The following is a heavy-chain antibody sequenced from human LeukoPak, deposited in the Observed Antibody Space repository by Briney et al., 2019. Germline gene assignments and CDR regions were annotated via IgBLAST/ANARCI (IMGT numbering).Heavy chain of an antibody. J-gene: IGHJ6*02. CDR1: GFTFSSYW. Sequence: GGSLRLSCAASGFTFSSYWMSWVRQAPGKGLEWVANIKQDGSEKYYVDSVKGRFTITRDNAKNSLYLQMNSLRAEDTAVYYCARDRVGATRGYYYYYYGTDVWGQGTTVTVSS. CDR3: ARDRVGATRGYYYYYYGTDV. CDR2: IKQDGSEK. V-gene: IGHV3-7*01. D-gene: IGHD1-26*01.